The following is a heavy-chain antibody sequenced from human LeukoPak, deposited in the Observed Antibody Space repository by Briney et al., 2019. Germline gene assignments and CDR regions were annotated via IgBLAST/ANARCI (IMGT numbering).Heavy chain of an antibody. Sequence: TGGSLRLSCAASGFTFSSYDMYWVRQATGKGLEWVSAIGTAGDTYYPGSVKGRFTISRENAKNSLYLQMNSLRVGDTAVYYCVRGPYCSGGSCYGHFDYWGQGTLVTASS. CDR2: IGTAGDT. CDR1: GFTFSSYD. V-gene: IGHV3-13*01. J-gene: IGHJ4*02. CDR3: VRGPYCSGGSCYGHFDY. D-gene: IGHD2-15*01.